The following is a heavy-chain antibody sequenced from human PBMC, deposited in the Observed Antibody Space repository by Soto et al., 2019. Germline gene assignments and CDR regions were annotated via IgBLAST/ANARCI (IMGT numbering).Heavy chain of an antibody. V-gene: IGHV4-39*01. D-gene: IGHD2-15*01. J-gene: IGHJ4*02. CDR3: VRHGYGSGGRCYRGDFDS. Sequence: SETLSLTCSASGGSISSSSSNSGWIRQPPGKGLAWVGTINSSGGTYHNPSLKSRVTISVDTSRNQLSLKLSSVTAADTAVYYCVRHGYGSGGRCYRGDFDSWRQGTRVTVSS. CDR1: GGSISSSSSN. CDR2: INSSGGT.